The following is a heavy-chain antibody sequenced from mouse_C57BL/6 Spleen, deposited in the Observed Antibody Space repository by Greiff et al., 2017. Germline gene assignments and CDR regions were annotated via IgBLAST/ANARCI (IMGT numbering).Heavy chain of an antibody. CDR3: ARSGDYDGYYAMDY. V-gene: IGHV1-50*01. Sequence: VQLQQPGAELVKPGASVKLSCKASGYTFTSYWMQWVKQRPGQGLEWIGEIDPSDSYTNYNQKFKGKATVTVDTSSSTAYMQLSSLTSEDSAVYYCARSGDYDGYYAMDYWGQGTSVTFSS. CDR1: GYTFTSYW. CDR2: IDPSDSYT. J-gene: IGHJ4*01. D-gene: IGHD2-4*01.